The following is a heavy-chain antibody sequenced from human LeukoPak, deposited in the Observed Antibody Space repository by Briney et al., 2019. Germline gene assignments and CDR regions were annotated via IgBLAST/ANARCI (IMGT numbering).Heavy chain of an antibody. CDR1: GGSFSSYY. D-gene: IGHD3-10*01. Sequence: TPSETLSLTCAVYGGSFSSYYWSWIRQPPGKGLEWIGEINHSGSTNYNPSLKSRVTISVDTSKNQFSLKLSSVTAADTAVYYCAAAYGSGSPPINWFDPWGQGTLVTVSS. V-gene: IGHV4-34*01. CDR3: AAAYGSGSPPINWFDP. CDR2: INHSGST. J-gene: IGHJ5*02.